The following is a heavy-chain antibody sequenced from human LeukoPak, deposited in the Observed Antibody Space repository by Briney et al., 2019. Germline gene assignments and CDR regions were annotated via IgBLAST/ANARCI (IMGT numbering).Heavy chain of an antibody. CDR3: AKTTAGYSSGRYPGWPVDY. Sequence: GGSLRLSCAASGFTFSNYDMHWVRQAPGKGLEWVSGISGSGGSTFYADSVKGRFTISRDNSENTVYLQMNSLRADDTVVYYCAKTTAGYSSGRYPGWPVDYWGQGTLVTVSS. J-gene: IGHJ4*02. CDR1: GFTFSNYD. D-gene: IGHD6-19*01. CDR2: ISGSGGST. V-gene: IGHV3-23*01.